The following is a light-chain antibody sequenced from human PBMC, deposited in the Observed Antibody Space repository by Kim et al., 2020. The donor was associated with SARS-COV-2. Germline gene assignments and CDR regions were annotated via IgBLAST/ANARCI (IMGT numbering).Light chain of an antibody. CDR2: GGS. CDR1: QSVSSNY. J-gene: IGKJ1*01. V-gene: IGKV3-20*01. Sequence: SPGERATRSCRASQSVSSNYLAWYQQKPGQAPRLLIYGGSSRATGIPDRFSGSGSGTDFTLTITRLEPEDFAVYYCQQYSSSPATFGQGTKVDIK. CDR3: QQYSSSPAT.